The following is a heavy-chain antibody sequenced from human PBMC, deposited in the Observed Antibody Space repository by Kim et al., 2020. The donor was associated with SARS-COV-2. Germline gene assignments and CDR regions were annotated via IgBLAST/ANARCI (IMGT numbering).Heavy chain of an antibody. CDR3: ARGNPVTTFYYYYGMDV. D-gene: IGHD4-4*01. Sequence: SETLSLTCADYGGSFSGYYWSWIRQPPGKGLEWIGEINHSGSTNYNPSLKSRVTISVDTSKNQFSLKLSSVTAADTAVYYCARGNPVTTFYYYYGMDVWGQGTTVTVSS. CDR2: INHSGST. CDR1: GGSFSGYY. V-gene: IGHV4-34*01. J-gene: IGHJ6*02.